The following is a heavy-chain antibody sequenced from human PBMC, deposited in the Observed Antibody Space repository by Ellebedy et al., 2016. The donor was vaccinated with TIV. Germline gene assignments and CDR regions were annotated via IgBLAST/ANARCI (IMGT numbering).Heavy chain of an antibody. CDR1: GFSFSSYW. Sequence: GGSLRLXCAASGFSFSSYWMSWVRQAPGRGLEWVANIKEDGSEKYYVDSVKGRFTISRDNAKNSLYLQMNSLRADDTAVYYCARDRYGDYYFDYWGQGTPVTVSS. CDR2: IKEDGSEK. D-gene: IGHD4-17*01. J-gene: IGHJ4*02. CDR3: ARDRYGDYYFDY. V-gene: IGHV3-7*01.